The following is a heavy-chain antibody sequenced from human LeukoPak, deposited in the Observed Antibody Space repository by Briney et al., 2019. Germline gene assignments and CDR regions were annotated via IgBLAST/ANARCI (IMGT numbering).Heavy chain of an antibody. CDR1: GFTFSTYT. J-gene: IGHJ4*02. CDR3: VRDRSYGAFDY. CDR2: ISGSGTYI. Sequence: GGSLRLSCAASGFTFSTYTIHWVRQGPGKGLEWVSSISGSGTYIYYADSVRGRFTISRDNAKNSLYLQMNSLIAEDTAFYHCVRDRSYGAFDYWGQGTLVTVSS. V-gene: IGHV3-21*04. D-gene: IGHD5-18*01.